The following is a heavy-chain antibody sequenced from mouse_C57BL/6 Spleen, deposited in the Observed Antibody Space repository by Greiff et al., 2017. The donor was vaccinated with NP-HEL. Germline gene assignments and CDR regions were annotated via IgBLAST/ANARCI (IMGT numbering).Heavy chain of an antibody. D-gene: IGHD6-1*01. CDR1: GYTFTSYG. J-gene: IGHJ3*01. V-gene: IGHV1-81*01. Sequence: QVQLKESGAELARPGASVKLSCKASGYTFTSYGISWVKQRTGQGLEWIGGIYPRSGNTYYNEKFKGKATLTADKSSSTAYMELRSLTSEDSAVYFCARFYSSAWFAYWGQGTLVTVSA. CDR2: IYPRSGNT. CDR3: ARFYSSAWFAY.